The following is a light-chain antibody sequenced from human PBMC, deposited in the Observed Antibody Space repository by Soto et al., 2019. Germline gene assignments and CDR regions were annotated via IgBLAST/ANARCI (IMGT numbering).Light chain of an antibody. CDR2: GAS. CDR1: QSVQFN. CDR3: QQYHKWPPIT. Sequence: EIVLTQSPGTLSLSPGERATLSCRASQSVQFNYVAWYQQKPGQAPRLLIYGASTRATGVTARFRGGGSGTEFTLTISSLQSEDSAVYYCQQYHKWPPITFGQGTRLEI. J-gene: IGKJ5*01. V-gene: IGKV3-15*01.